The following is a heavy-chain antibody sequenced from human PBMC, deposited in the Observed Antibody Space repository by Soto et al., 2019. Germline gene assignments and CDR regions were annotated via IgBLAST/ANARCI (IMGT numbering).Heavy chain of an antibody. V-gene: IGHV4-59*03. Sequence: QVQLQESGPGLVKPSETLSLSCTVSGGSISSYYWSWFRQSPGKRMEWIGYVHHSWGSSYNPSLQSGVAISLATSKSQFSLKVTSLTATDTAVYYCGRQGFGPIHGLVDVWGQGTTVTVSS. D-gene: IGHD3-10*01. CDR2: VHHSWGS. CDR3: GRQGFGPIHGLVDV. CDR1: GGSISSYY. J-gene: IGHJ6*01.